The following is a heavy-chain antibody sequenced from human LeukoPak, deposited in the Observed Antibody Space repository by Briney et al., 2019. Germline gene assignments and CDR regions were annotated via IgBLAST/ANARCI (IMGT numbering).Heavy chain of an antibody. CDR3: ARDLYCSSTSCHYYYYYYGMDV. CDR1: GYTFTGYY. CDR2: INPNSGGT. D-gene: IGHD2-2*01. V-gene: IGHV1-2*02. Sequence: ASVKVSCKASGYTFTGYYMHWVRRAPGQGLEWMGWINPNSGGTNYAQKFQGRVTMTRDTSISTAYMELSRLRSDDTAVYYCARDLYCSSTSCHYYYYYYGMDVWGQGTTVTVSS. J-gene: IGHJ6*02.